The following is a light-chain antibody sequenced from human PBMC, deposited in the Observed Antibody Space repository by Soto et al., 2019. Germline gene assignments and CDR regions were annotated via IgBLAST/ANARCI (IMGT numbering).Light chain of an antibody. CDR2: GAS. CDR3: QQYGSSPPYT. J-gene: IGKJ2*01. V-gene: IGKV3-20*01. CDR1: QSFSSNY. Sequence: EIVLTQSPGTLSLSPGERATLSCRASQSFSSNYLAWYQHKPGQAPRLLIYGASSRATGIPDRFSGSGSGTDLTLTISRLEPEDFAVYYCQQYGSSPPYTFGQGTKLEIK.